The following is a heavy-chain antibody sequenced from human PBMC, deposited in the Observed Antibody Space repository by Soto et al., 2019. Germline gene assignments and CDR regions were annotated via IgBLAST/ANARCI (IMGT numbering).Heavy chain of an antibody. J-gene: IGHJ6*02. V-gene: IGHV4-4*03. CDR2: IYHSGST. CDR3: ARGGRRRRLYDSGSYYSYYYYGMDV. Sequence: PPETMSLASAVYGGSISSSTWWSCVRQHPGKGLEGVWEIYHSGSTKYNTSHKSRVTISEDKSKNPFSLKLSSVTAADTAVYYCARGGRRRRLYDSGSYYSYYYYGMDVWGQGTTVTVSS. D-gene: IGHD1-26*01. CDR1: GGSISSSTW.